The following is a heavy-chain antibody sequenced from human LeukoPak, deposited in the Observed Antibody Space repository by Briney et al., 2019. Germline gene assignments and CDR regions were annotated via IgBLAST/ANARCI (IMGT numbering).Heavy chain of an antibody. D-gene: IGHD2-2*01. J-gene: IGHJ4*02. CDR2: ISGSGGST. Sequence: GGSLRLSCAASGFTFSSYAMSWVRQAPGKGLEWVSAISGSGGSTYYADSVKGRITISRDNSKNTLYLQMNSLRAEDTAVYYCAKEAGFGIVVVPAAYTDWGQGTLVTVSS. CDR3: AKEAGFGIVVVPAAYTD. CDR1: GFTFSSYA. V-gene: IGHV3-23*01.